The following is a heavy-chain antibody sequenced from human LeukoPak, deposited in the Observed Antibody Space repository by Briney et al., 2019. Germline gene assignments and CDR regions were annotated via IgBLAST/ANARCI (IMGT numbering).Heavy chain of an antibody. D-gene: IGHD5-12*01. CDR3: ARHPSGYYEN. CDR2: VYYSGST. Sequence: SETLSLTCTVSGGSISSGDYYWAWIRQPPGKGLEWVASVYYSGSTYYSPSLKSRVTISRDTTKNQFSLRLCSVTAADTAIYFCARHPSGYYENWGQGTLVTVSS. CDR1: GGSISSGDYY. J-gene: IGHJ4*02. V-gene: IGHV4-39*01.